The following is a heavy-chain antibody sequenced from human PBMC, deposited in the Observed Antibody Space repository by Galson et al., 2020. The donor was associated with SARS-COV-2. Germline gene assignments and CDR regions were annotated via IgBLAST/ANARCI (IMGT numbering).Heavy chain of an antibody. D-gene: IGHD6-13*01. CDR3: ASEAAAGSSGGMDV. Sequence: GGSLRLSCAASGFTFSSYGMHWVRQAPGKGLEWVAVIWYDGSNKYYADSVKGRFTISRDNSKNTLYLQMNSLRAEDTAVYYCASEAAAGSSGGMDVWGQGTTVTVSS. V-gene: IGHV3-33*01. CDR2: IWYDGSNK. CDR1: GFTFSSYG. J-gene: IGHJ6*02.